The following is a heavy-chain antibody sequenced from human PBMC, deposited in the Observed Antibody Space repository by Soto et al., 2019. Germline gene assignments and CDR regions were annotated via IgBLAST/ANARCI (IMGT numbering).Heavy chain of an antibody. CDR2: TSYTGST. CDR1: GGSITSYH. CDR3: ARDMHAGFNHCFDP. Sequence: PSETLSLTCIVSGGSITSYHWSWIRQLPEKGLEWIDYTSYTGSTNYNPSFQSRVTISIDTSKNQLSLKMTSMTAADTAVYYCARDMHAGFNHCFDPWGQGTLVTVSS. D-gene: IGHD2-8*01. V-gene: IGHV4-59*01. J-gene: IGHJ5*02.